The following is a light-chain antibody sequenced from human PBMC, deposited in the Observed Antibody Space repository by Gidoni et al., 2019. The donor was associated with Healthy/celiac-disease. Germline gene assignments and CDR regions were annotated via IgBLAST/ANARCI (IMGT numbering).Light chain of an antibody. CDR1: QSVSSY. V-gene: IGKV3-11*01. J-gene: IGKJ3*01. CDR2: DAS. Sequence: EIVLTRSPATLSLSPGERATLSCRASQSVSSYLAWYQQKPGQAPRLLIYDASSGSGTDFTLTISSLEPEDFAVYYCQQRSNWPFTFGPGTKVDIK. CDR3: QQRSNWPFT.